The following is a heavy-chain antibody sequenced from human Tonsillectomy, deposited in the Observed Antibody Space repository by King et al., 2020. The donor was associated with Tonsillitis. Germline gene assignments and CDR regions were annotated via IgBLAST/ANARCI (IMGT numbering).Heavy chain of an antibody. V-gene: IGHV3-30*01. CDR3: ARVPHRWLVEGSHFDY. CDR2: ISYDGGIK. CDR1: GFTFSSYA. J-gene: IGHJ4*02. Sequence: VQLVESGGGVVQPGRSLRLSCAASGFTFSSYAVHWVRQAPGKGLEWVALISYDGGIKDYADSVKGRFTISRDNSKNMLCLQMNSLRAEDTAVYYCARVPHRWLVEGSHFDYWGQGTLVTVSS. D-gene: IGHD6-19*01.